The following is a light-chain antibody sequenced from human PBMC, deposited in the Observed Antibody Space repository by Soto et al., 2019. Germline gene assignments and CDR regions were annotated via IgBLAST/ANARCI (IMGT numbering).Light chain of an antibody. J-gene: IGLJ1*01. V-gene: IGLV2-18*02. CDR3: SSYTSSSTYV. CDR1: SSDVGGYNR. CDR2: EVS. Sequence: QSALTQPPSVSGSPGQSVTISCTGTSSDVGGYNRVSWYRQPPGTAPKLMIYEVSNRPSGVPDRFSGSKSGNTASLTISGRQAEDEADYYCSSYTSSSTYVFGTGTKLTVL.